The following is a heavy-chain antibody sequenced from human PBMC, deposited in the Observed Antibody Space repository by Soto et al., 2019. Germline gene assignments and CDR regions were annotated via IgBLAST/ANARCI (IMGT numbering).Heavy chain of an antibody. Sequence: QVQLVQSGAEVKKPGSSVKVSCKASGGTFSSYAISWVRQAPGQGLEWMGGIIPIFGTANYAQKFQGRVTITADESTCTAYMELSSLRSEDTAVYYCATVDPANAVACLSFDYWGQGTLVTVSS. V-gene: IGHV1-69*01. D-gene: IGHD6-19*01. CDR3: ATVDPANAVACLSFDY. CDR2: IIPIFGTA. J-gene: IGHJ4*02. CDR1: GGTFSSYA.